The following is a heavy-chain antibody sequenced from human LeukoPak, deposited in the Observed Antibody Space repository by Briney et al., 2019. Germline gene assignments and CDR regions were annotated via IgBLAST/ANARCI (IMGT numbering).Heavy chain of an antibody. Sequence: PGRSLRLSCAASGFTFSSYGMHWVRQAPGKGLEWVAVISYDGSNKYYADSVKGRFTISRDNSKDSLYLQMNSLRAEDTAVYYCARDQDGGGASNWGQGTLVTVSS. D-gene: IGHD4-23*01. CDR2: ISYDGSNK. J-gene: IGHJ4*02. CDR1: GFTFSSYG. CDR3: ARDQDGGGASN. V-gene: IGHV3-30*03.